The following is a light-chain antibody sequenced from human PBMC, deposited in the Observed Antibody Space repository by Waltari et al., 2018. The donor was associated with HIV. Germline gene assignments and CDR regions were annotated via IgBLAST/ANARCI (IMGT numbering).Light chain of an antibody. CDR2: DVN. CDR3: CSHAGNFIFV. CDR1: STYVDTF. V-gene: IGLV2-11*03. Sequence: SVSGSPGQSLTISCTGTSTYVDTFVSWYQQHPGKAPKVIIFDVNKRPSGVPDRFSGSKSGNTASLTISGLQAEDEADYYCCSHAGNFIFVFGTGTKVTVL. J-gene: IGLJ1*01.